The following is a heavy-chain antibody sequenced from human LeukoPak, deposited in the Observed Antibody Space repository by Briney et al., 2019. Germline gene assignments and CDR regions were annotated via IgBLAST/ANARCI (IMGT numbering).Heavy chain of an antibody. V-gene: IGHV4-39*01. J-gene: IGHJ4*02. CDR3: ARHPITAGGFVDLIDY. CDR2: IYYTGTT. CDR1: GGSISSSSYY. Sequence: SETLSLTCTVSGGSISSSSYYWGWIRQPPGKGLEWIGTIYYTGTTYYNPSLKSQVTISVDSSKNQFSLKLSSVTAADTAVYYCARHPITAGGFVDLIDYWGQGTLVTVSS. D-gene: IGHD1-14*01.